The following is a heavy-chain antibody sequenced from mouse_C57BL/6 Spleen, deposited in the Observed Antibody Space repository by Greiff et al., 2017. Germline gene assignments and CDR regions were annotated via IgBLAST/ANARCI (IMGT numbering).Heavy chain of an antibody. D-gene: IGHD2-3*01. CDR2: IYPSDGST. CDR3: ARYYDGYLWCFAY. CDR1: GYTFTDHT. Sequence: QVQLQQSDAELVKPGASVKISCKVSGYTFTDHTLHWMKQRPEQGLEWIGDIYPSDGSTKYNEKFKGKATLTADKSSSTAYMQLNSLTSEDSAVYCCARYYDGYLWCFAYWGQGTLVTVSA. J-gene: IGHJ3*01. V-gene: IGHV1-78*01.